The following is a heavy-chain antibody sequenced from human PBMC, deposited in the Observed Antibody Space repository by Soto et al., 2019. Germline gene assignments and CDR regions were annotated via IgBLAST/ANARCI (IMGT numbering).Heavy chain of an antibody. CDR2: IFYSGST. Sequence: PSETLSLTCTVSGGSISSSSYKWGWIRQPPGKSLEWIGNIFYSGSTYYNPSLKSRVTLSVDRSKNQFSLTLSSVTAADTAVYYCASGLNYYDSSADSWFAPWGQGPLVTVSS. CDR3: ASGLNYYDSSADSWFAP. J-gene: IGHJ5*02. V-gene: IGHV4-39*07. D-gene: IGHD3-22*01. CDR1: GGSISSSSYK.